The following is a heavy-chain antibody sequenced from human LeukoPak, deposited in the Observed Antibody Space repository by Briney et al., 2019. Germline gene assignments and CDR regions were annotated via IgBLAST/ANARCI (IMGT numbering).Heavy chain of an antibody. J-gene: IGHJ4*02. CDR1: GYSFTAYY. CDR2: INPNSGGT. Sequence: ASVKVSCKASGYSFTAYYMHWVRQAPGQGLEWMGWINPNSGGTNYAQKFQGRVTMTRDTSITTAYMEMSRLRSDATALYYCARSPHILTGENFDYWGQGTLVTVSS. CDR3: ARSPHILTGENFDY. V-gene: IGHV1-2*02. D-gene: IGHD3-9*01.